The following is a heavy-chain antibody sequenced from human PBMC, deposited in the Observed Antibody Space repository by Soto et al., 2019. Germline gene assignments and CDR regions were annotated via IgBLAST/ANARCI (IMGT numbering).Heavy chain of an antibody. CDR3: AKDLFRAPHYYYDSSGYYGYFDY. CDR1: GFTFSSYA. Sequence: GGSLRLSCAASGFTFSSYAMSWVRQAPGKGLEWVSAISGSGGSTYYADSVKGRFTISRDNSKNTLYLQMNSLRAEDTAVYYCAKDLFRAPHYYYDSSGYYGYFDYWGQGTLVTVSS. V-gene: IGHV3-23*01. D-gene: IGHD3-22*01. J-gene: IGHJ4*02. CDR2: ISGSGGST.